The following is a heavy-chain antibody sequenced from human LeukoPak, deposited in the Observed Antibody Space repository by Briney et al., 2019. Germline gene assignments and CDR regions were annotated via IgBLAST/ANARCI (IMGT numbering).Heavy chain of an antibody. Sequence: PSETLSLTCTVSGGSISSYYWSWIRQPAGKGLEWIGRIYTSGSTNYNPSLKSRVTMSVDTSKNQFSLKLSPVTAADTAVYYCVISSGYYTYDYWGQGTLVTVSS. D-gene: IGHD3-22*01. V-gene: IGHV4-4*07. CDR3: VISSGYYTYDY. J-gene: IGHJ4*02. CDR2: IYTSGST. CDR1: GGSISSYY.